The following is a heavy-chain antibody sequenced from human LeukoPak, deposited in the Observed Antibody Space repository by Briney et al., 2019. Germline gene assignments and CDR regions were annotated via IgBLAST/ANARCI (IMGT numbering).Heavy chain of an antibody. CDR1: GCTVSRSH. CDR3: VTLPTGDY. D-gene: IGHD2-15*01. CDR2: IYSGGST. V-gene: IGHV3-53*01. J-gene: IGHJ4*02. Sequence: GGSLRLSCAAFGCTVSRSHMTWVRQAPGKGLEWVSIIYSGGSTYYADSVRGRFTISRDSSQNTLYLRMNGLRAEDTAVYYCVTLPTGDYWGQGTLVTVSS.